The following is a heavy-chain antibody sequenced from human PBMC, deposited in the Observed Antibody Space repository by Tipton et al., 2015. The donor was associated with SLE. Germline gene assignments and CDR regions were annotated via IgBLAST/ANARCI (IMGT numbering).Heavy chain of an antibody. CDR3: ARGYAMTYFDL. V-gene: IGHV4-34*01. CDR1: GGSFSDSY. J-gene: IGHJ2*01. CDR2: LSHSGST. Sequence: TLSLTCSVHGGSFSDSYWSWVRQSPGKGLEWIGGLSHSGSTNYNPSLKSRVTISLDTSKNHLSVRLSSMTAADTAVYFCARGYAMTYFDLWGRGTLVTVSS.